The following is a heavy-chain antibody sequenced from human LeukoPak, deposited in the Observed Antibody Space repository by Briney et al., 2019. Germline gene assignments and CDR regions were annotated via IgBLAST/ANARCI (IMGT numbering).Heavy chain of an antibody. CDR1: GYTFTGQY. CDR3: ARDRVGDTYGYYYGMDV. CDR2: INPSGGYT. Sequence: ASVKVSCKASGYTFTGQYLHWVRQAPGQGLEWMGIINPSGGYTTYAQKFQGRVTMTTDTSTSTVYMELSSLRSEDTAVYYCARDRVGDTYGYYYGMDVWGQGTTVTVSS. D-gene: IGHD2-21*01. V-gene: IGHV1-46*01. J-gene: IGHJ6*02.